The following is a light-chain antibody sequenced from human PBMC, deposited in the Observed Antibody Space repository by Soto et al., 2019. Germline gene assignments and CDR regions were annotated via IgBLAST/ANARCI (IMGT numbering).Light chain of an antibody. CDR1: QNVNTN. J-gene: IGKJ4*01. V-gene: IGKV3-15*01. CDR2: GAS. CDR3: QQNNTWPLT. Sequence: EVVMTQSPATLSVSPGDRATLTCRASQNVNTNLAWYQQQPGQAPRLLIFGASTWATGIPARFSGSGSGTEFTLTISSLQPEDFAVYYCQQNNTWPLTFGGGTKVEIK.